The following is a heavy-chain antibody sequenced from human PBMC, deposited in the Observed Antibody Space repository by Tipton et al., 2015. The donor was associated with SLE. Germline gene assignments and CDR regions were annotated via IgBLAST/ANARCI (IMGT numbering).Heavy chain of an antibody. Sequence: TLSLTCTVSGFSTSSGAYFWIWIRPYPGKGLEWIGSIPHSGTTHYNPSLKSRVTLAVDTSKKQFSLKLSVVTAADTAVYYSVSSGYPLWAFESWGQGT. D-gene: IGHD3-9*01. CDR1: GFSTSSGAYF. CDR3: VSSGYPLWAFES. CDR2: IPHSGTT. V-gene: IGHV4-31*03. J-gene: IGHJ3*02.